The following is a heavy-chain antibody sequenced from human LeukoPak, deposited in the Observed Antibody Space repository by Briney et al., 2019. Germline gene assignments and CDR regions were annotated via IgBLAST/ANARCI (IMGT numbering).Heavy chain of an antibody. Sequence: GGSLRLSCAASGFTFSSYVMHWVRQAPGKGLEWVAVISYDGSNKYYADSVKGRFTISRDNSKNTLYLQMNSLRAEDTAVYYCARWNYYGSGSTTGNDYWGQGTLVTVSS. CDR2: ISYDGSNK. D-gene: IGHD3-10*01. J-gene: IGHJ4*02. CDR1: GFTFSSYV. CDR3: ARWNYYGSGSTTGNDY. V-gene: IGHV3-30-3*01.